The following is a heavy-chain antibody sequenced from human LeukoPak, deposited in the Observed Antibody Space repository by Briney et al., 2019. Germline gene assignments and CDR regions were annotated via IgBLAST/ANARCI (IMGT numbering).Heavy chain of an antibody. J-gene: IGHJ4*02. D-gene: IGHD2-21*02. Sequence: ASVKVSCKASGYTFTGYYMHWMRQAPGQGLEWMGRINPNSGGTNYAQKFQGRVTMTRDTSISTAYMELSRLRSDDTAVYYCARDCGGDCYSSQDFDYWGQGTLVTVSS. V-gene: IGHV1-2*06. CDR1: GYTFTGYY. CDR3: ARDCGGDCYSSQDFDY. CDR2: INPNSGGT.